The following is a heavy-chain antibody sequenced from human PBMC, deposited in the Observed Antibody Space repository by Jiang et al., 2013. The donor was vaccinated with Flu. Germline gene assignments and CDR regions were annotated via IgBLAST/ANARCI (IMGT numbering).Heavy chain of an antibody. CDR1: GFPFDDYA. V-gene: IGHV3-9*01. J-gene: IGHJ6*02. CDR3: AKSRSTTIHYGMDV. D-gene: IGHD2/OR15-2a*01. Sequence: VQLVESGGGLAQPGRSLRLSCAASGFPFDDYAMHWVRQAPGKGLEWVSGLSWISGSIGYADSVKGRFTISRDNAKNSLYLQMNSLRAEDTALYYCAKSRSTTIHYGMDVWGQGTTVTVSS. CDR2: LSWISGSI.